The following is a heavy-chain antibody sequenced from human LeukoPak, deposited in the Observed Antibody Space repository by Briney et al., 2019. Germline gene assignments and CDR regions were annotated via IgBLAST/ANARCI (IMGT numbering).Heavy chain of an antibody. J-gene: IGHJ3*02. CDR2: TNSDGSST. Sequence: GGSLRLSCAAYGFTFSSYWMHWVRQAPGKGLVWVSRTNSDGSSTSYADSVKGRFTISRDNAKNTLYLQMHSLRAEDTAVYYCARVPHYGDYLVGAFDIWGQGTMVTVSS. V-gene: IGHV3-74*01. D-gene: IGHD4-17*01. CDR3: ARVPHYGDYLVGAFDI. CDR1: GFTFSSYW.